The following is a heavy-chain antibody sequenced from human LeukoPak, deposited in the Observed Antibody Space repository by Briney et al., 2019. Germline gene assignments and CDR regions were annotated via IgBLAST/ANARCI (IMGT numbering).Heavy chain of an antibody. Sequence: ASVKVSCKASGYTFTGYYMHWVRQAPGQGLEWMGWMNPNSGDTGYAQKFQGRVTITRNTSISTAYMELSSLRSEDTAVYYCARLPRLPDAFDIWGQGTMVTVSS. V-gene: IGHV1-8*03. CDR1: GYTFTGYY. J-gene: IGHJ3*02. CDR3: ARLPRLPDAFDI. CDR2: MNPNSGDT.